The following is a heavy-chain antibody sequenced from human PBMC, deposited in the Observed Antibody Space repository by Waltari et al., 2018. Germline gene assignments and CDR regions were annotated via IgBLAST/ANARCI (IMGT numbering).Heavy chain of an antibody. D-gene: IGHD2-8*01. V-gene: IGHV1-69*12. CDR3: ARTGVGEMNY. Sequence: QVQLVQSGAEVKKPGSSVKVSCKASGGTFKSYSISWVRQAPGQGLEWMGGIIPIFGTANYAQKFQDRVTITADESTSTAYMELISLGSEDTAVYYCARTGVGEMNYWGQGTLVTVSS. CDR1: GGTFKSYS. J-gene: IGHJ4*02. CDR2: IIPIFGTA.